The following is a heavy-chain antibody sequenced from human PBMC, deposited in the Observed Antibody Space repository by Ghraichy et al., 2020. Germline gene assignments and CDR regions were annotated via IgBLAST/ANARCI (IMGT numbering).Heavy chain of an antibody. V-gene: IGHV1-69*13. CDR2: IIPIFGTA. CDR3: ARRIIGSPEEYYYYGMDV. Sequence: SVKVSCKASGGTFSSYAISWVRQAPGQGLEWMGGIIPIFGTANYAQKFQGRVTITADESTSTAYMELSSLRSEDTAVYYCARRIIGSPEEYYYYGMDVWGQGTTVTVSS. J-gene: IGHJ6*02. CDR1: GGTFSSYA. D-gene: IGHD1-26*01.